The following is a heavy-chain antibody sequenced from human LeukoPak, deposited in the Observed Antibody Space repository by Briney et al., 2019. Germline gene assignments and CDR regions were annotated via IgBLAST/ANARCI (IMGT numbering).Heavy chain of an antibody. J-gene: IGHJ5*02. CDR2: IYPSDSDT. D-gene: IGHD6-6*01. CDR1: GYSFNTYW. Sequence: GESLKISCKGSGYSFNTYWIGWVRQMPGKGLEWMGIIYPSDSDTRYSPSFQGQATISVDKSISTAYLQWSSLKASDTAMYYCARTSKYSSSSRWSDPWGQGTLVTVSS. V-gene: IGHV5-51*01. CDR3: ARTSKYSSSSRWSDP.